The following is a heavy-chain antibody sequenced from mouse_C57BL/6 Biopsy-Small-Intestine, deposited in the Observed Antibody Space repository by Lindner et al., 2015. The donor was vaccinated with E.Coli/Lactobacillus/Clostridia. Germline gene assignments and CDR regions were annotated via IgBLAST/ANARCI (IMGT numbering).Heavy chain of an antibody. CDR1: AYTFTTYP. J-gene: IGHJ2*01. D-gene: IGHD3-2*02. V-gene: IGHV1-47*01. CDR3: ARGGVLAGFFDY. Sequence: VQLQESGAELVKPGASVKMSCKASAYTFTTYPIEWMKQSHGKSLEWTGNFHPYNDDTKYNEKFKGKATLTVEKSSTTVYLELSRLTSDDSAVYYCARGGVLAGFFDYWGQGTTLTVSS. CDR2: FHPYNDDT.